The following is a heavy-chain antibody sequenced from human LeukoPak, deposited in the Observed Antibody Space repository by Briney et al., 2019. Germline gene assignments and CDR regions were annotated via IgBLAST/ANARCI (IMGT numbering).Heavy chain of an antibody. CDR3: ASRSFDSSGYYSP. J-gene: IGHJ3*01. V-gene: IGHV4-39*07. CDR2: IYYSVNT. D-gene: IGHD3-22*01. CDR1: GGSISTYY. Sequence: SETLSLTCTVSGGSISTYYWGWIRQPPGKGLEWIGTIYYSVNTYYNPSLKSRVTISVDTSKNQFSLKLSSVTAADTAVYYCASRSFDSSGYYSPWGQGTMVTVSS.